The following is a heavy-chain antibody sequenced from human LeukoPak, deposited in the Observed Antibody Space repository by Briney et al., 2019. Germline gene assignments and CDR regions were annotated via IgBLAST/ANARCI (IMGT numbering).Heavy chain of an antibody. D-gene: IGHD3-10*01. J-gene: IGHJ6*03. CDR1: GYSFTSYW. CDR3: ARQYYYGSGSYKFPNYYYYMDV. CDR2: IYPGDSDT. Sequence: GESLKISCKGSGYSFTSYWIGWVRQMPGKGLEWMGIIYPGDSDTRYSPSFQGQVTISADKSISTANLQWSSLKASDTAMYYCARQYYYGSGSYKFPNYYYYMDVWGKGTTVTISS. V-gene: IGHV5-51*01.